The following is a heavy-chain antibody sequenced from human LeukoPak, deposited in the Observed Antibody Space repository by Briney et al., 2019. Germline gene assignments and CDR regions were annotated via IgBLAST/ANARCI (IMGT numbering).Heavy chain of an antibody. CDR2: IYYSASS. J-gene: IGHJ6*03. V-gene: IGHV4-59*02. D-gene: IGHD6-6*01. CDR3: ARVGYSSSSEYYYYYMDV. CDR1: GGSVTSYY. Sequence: PSETLSLTCTVSGGSVTSYYWSWIRQPPGKGLEWIGYIYYSASSNYNPSLNSRVTISVDTSKNQFSLKLSSVTAADTAVYYCARVGYSSSSEYYYYYMDVWGKGTTVTVSS.